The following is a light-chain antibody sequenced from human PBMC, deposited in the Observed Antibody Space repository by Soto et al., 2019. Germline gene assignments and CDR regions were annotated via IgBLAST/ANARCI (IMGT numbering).Light chain of an antibody. Sequence: EIVMTQSPATLSVSPGERATLSCRASQSVSSNLAWYQQKPGQAPRLLNYGPSTRATGIPTRFSGSGSGTEFTLTISSLQSEDFAVYYCQQYNSWPGTFGQGTKVEIK. V-gene: IGKV3-15*01. CDR2: GPS. J-gene: IGKJ1*01. CDR3: QQYNSWPGT. CDR1: QSVSSN.